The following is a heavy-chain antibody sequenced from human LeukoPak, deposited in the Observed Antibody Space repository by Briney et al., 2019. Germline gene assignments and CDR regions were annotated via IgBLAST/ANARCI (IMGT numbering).Heavy chain of an antibody. J-gene: IGHJ4*02. CDR3: AGRLWRTVRGVYFDY. CDR1: GGSISSSNW. CDR2: IYHSGSI. D-gene: IGHD3-10*01. V-gene: IGHV4-4*02. Sequence: SETLSLTCAVSGGSISSSNWWSWVLQPPGKGLEWIGEIYHSGSINYNPSLKSRVTISVDTCKNQFSLKLSSVTAADTAVYYCAGRLWRTVRGVYFDYWGQGTLVTVSS.